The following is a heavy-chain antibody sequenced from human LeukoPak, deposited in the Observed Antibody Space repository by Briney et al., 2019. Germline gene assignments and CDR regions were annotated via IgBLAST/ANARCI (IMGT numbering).Heavy chain of an antibody. CDR3: ARHPLDEQLDY. CDR1: GGSISSSSYY. CDR2: IYYSGST. Sequence: PSETLSLTCTVSGGSISSSSYYWGWIRQPPGKGLEWTGSIYYSGSTYYNPSLKSRVTISVDTSKNQFSLKLSSVTAADTAVYYCARHPLDEQLDYWGQGTLVTVSS. V-gene: IGHV4-39*01. J-gene: IGHJ4*02. D-gene: IGHD6-19*01.